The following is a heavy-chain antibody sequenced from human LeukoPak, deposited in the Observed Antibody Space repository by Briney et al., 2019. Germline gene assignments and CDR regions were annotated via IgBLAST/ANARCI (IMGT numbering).Heavy chain of an antibody. J-gene: IGHJ6*03. V-gene: IGHV3-64*01. CDR2: ISSNGGST. Sequence: GGSLRLPCAASGFTFSSYAMHWVRQAPGKGLEYVSAISSNGGSTYYANSVKGRFTISRDNSKNTLYLQMGSLRAEDMAVYYCARDLRYCSSTSCNEDYYYMDVWGKGTTVTVSS. CDR3: ARDLRYCSSTSCNEDYYYMDV. CDR1: GFTFSSYA. D-gene: IGHD2-2*01.